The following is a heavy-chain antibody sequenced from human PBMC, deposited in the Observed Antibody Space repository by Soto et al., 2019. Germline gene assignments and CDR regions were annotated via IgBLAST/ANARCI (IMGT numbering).Heavy chain of an antibody. J-gene: IGHJ4*02. CDR1: GFTFSSYA. CDR3: ARSGPGTYFDS. Sequence: EVQLLDSGGGLVQPGGSLRLSCAASGFTFSSYAMNWVRQAPGKGLEWVSVISGSGGSTYYAGSVKGRFTTSRDNSKTTLYLQMNSLRAEDKAVYYCARSGPGTYFDSWGQGTLVTVSS. D-gene: IGHD6-13*01. CDR2: ISGSGGST. V-gene: IGHV3-23*01.